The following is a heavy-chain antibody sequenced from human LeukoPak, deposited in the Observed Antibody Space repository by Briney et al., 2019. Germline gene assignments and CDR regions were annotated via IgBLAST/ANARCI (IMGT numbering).Heavy chain of an antibody. D-gene: IGHD5-18*01. V-gene: IGHV4-34*01. Sequence: SETLSLTCAVYGGSFSGYYWSWIRRPPGKGLEWIGEINHSGSTNYNPSLKSRVTISVDTSKNQFSLKLSSVTAADTAVYYCAVRRYSYGYGYPFDYWGQGTLVTVSS. CDR1: GGSFSGYY. CDR2: INHSGST. J-gene: IGHJ4*02. CDR3: AVRRYSYGYGYPFDY.